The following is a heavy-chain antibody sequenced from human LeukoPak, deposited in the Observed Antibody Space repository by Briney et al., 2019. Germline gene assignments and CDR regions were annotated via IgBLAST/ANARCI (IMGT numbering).Heavy chain of an antibody. J-gene: IGHJ4*02. CDR3: ARIADYYDSSGYNSVDY. CDR2: IYSGGST. Sequence: SXFTVXXNYMSWVRQAPGKGLEWVSVIYSGGSTYYADSVKGRFTISRDNSKNTLYLQMNSLRAEDTAVYYCARIADYYDSSGYNSVDYWGQGTLVTVSS. D-gene: IGHD3-22*01. CDR1: XFTVXXNY. V-gene: IGHV3-53*01.